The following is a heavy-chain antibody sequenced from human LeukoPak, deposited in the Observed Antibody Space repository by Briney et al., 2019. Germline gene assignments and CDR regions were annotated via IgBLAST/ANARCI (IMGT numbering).Heavy chain of an antibody. J-gene: IGHJ4*02. CDR3: ERGNRPPDY. Sequence: PGGSLRLSCAASGFTFSDYYMSWIRQAPGKGLEGVSYISGSSKYINYADSVKGRFTISRDNAKNSLYLQMNSLRAEDTAVSYCERGNRPPDYRGQGTLVTVSS. CDR1: GFTFSDYY. CDR2: ISGSSKYI. V-gene: IGHV3-11*06.